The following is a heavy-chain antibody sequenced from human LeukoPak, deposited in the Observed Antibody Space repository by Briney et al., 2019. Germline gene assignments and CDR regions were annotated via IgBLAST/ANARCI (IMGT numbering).Heavy chain of an antibody. Sequence: SVKVSCKASGYTFTSYGISWVRQAPGQGLEWMGWISAYNGNTNYAQKLQGRVTMTTDTSTSTAYMELRSLRSDDTAVYYCARVGYYGSGSYSIDWFDPWGQGTLVTVSS. CDR2: ISAYNGNT. CDR1: GYTFTSYG. V-gene: IGHV1-18*04. D-gene: IGHD3-10*01. CDR3: ARVGYYGSGSYSIDWFDP. J-gene: IGHJ5*02.